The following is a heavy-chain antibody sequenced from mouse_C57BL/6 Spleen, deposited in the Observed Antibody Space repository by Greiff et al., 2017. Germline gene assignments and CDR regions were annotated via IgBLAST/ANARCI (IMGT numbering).Heavy chain of an antibody. Sequence: EVKLVESGGGLVKPGGSLTLSCAASGFTFSDYGMHWVRQAPEQGLEWVAYISSGSSTIYYADTVKGRFTISRDNAKNTLFLQMTSLRSEDTAMYYCARGGGYFDVWGTGTTVTVSS. CDR2: ISSGSSTI. CDR3: ARGGGYFDV. V-gene: IGHV5-17*01. CDR1: GFTFSDYG. J-gene: IGHJ1*03.